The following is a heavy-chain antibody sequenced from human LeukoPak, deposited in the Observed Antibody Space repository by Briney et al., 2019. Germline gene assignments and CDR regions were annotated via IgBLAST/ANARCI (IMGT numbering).Heavy chain of an antibody. Sequence: PGGSLRLSCAASGFTVSSNYMSWVRQAPGKGLEWVSVIYSGGSTYYADSVKGRFTISRDNSKNTLYLQMNSLRAEDTAVYYCAKDGAMITFGGVIVNFDYWGQGTLVTVSS. CDR2: IYSGGST. J-gene: IGHJ4*02. CDR1: GFTVSSNY. V-gene: IGHV3-53*01. CDR3: AKDGAMITFGGVIVNFDY. D-gene: IGHD3-16*02.